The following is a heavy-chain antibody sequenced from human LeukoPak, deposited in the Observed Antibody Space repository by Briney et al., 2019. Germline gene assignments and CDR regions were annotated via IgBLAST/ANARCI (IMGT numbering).Heavy chain of an antibody. CDR1: GYTLTELS. Sequence: ASVKVSCKVSGYTLTELSMHWVRQAPGKGLEWMGGFDPEDGETIYAQKFQGRVTMTEDTSTDTAYMGLSSLRSEDTAVYYCARVPASADILTGYYGVYWGQGTLVTVSS. CDR3: ARVPASADILTGYYGVY. CDR2: FDPEDGET. J-gene: IGHJ4*02. D-gene: IGHD3-9*01. V-gene: IGHV1-24*01.